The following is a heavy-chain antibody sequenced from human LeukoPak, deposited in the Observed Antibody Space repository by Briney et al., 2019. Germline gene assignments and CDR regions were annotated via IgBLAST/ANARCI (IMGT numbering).Heavy chain of an antibody. CDR3: VKGRRRGYAYGTLES. CDR2: ISSSSSYI. V-gene: IGHV3-21*04. Sequence: AGGSLRLSCAASGFTFSSYSMNWVRQAPGKGLEWVSSISSSSSYINYADSVRGRFTISRDNNKNSLYLQMNGLRTDDTGLYYCVKGRRRGYAYGTLESWGQGTLVTVSS. J-gene: IGHJ4*02. CDR1: GFTFSSYS. D-gene: IGHD5-18*01.